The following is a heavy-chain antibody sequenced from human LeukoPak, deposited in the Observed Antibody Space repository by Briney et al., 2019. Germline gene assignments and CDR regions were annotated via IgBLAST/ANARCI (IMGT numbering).Heavy chain of an antibody. D-gene: IGHD5-24*01. CDR1: GGTFSSYA. CDR3: ARTPQRWLHAMEDY. J-gene: IGHJ4*02. CDR2: IIPIFGTA. Sequence: GASVKVSCKASGGTFSSYAISWVRQAPGQGLEWMGGIIPIFGTANYAQKFQGRVTITADESTSTAYMELSSLRSEDTAVYYCARTPQRWLHAMEDYWGQGTLVTVSS. V-gene: IGHV1-69*13.